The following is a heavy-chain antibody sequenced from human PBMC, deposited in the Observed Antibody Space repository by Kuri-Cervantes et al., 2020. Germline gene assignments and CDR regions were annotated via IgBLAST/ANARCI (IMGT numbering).Heavy chain of an antibody. D-gene: IGHD2-15*01. CDR1: GFTFSDYH. V-gene: IGHV3-23*01. CDR3: AKDSRSLITPESHAFDI. J-gene: IGHJ3*02. Sequence: GVLKISCVASGFTFSDYHMSWIRQAPGKGLEWVSAISGSGGSTYYADSVKGRFTISRDNSKNTLYLQMNSLRAEDTAVYYCAKDSRSLITPESHAFDIWGQGTMVTVSS. CDR2: ISGSGGST.